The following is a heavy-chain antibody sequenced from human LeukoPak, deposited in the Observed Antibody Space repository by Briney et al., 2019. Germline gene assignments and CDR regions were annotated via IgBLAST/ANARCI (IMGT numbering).Heavy chain of an antibody. Sequence: GGSLRLSCAASGFTFSSYAMSWVRQAPGKGLEWVSAISGSGGSTYYADSVKGRFTISRDNSKNTLYLQMYSLRAEDTAVYYCAKGSGIAVAGIGGSYFDYWGQGTLVTVSS. J-gene: IGHJ4*02. CDR1: GFTFSSYA. V-gene: IGHV3-23*01. CDR3: AKGSGIAVAGIGGSYFDY. D-gene: IGHD6-19*01. CDR2: ISGSGGST.